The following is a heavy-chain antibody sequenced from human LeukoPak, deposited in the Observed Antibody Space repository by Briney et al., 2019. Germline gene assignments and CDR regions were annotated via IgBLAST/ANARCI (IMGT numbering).Heavy chain of an antibody. J-gene: IGHJ4*02. D-gene: IGHD6-13*01. CDR3: ARILAAAGTLFDY. Sequence: SVKVSCKASGGTFSSYAISWVRQAPGQGLEWMGRIIPILGIANYAQKFQGRVTITADKSTSTAYMELSSLRSDDTAVYYCARILAAAGTLFDYWGQGTLVTVSS. CDR1: GGTFSSYA. V-gene: IGHV1-69*04. CDR2: IIPILGIA.